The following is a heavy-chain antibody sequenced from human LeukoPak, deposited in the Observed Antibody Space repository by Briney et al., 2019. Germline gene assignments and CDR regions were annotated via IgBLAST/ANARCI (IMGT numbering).Heavy chain of an antibody. D-gene: IGHD1-26*01. Sequence: SETLSLTCTVSGGSVSSYYWSWIRQPPGKGLEWIGYIYYSGSTNYNPSLKSRVTISVDTSKNQFSLKLSSVTAADTAVYYCARRSGTYHAFDIWGQGTMVTVSS. CDR2: IYYSGST. CDR1: GGSVSSYY. CDR3: ARRSGTYHAFDI. V-gene: IGHV4-59*08. J-gene: IGHJ3*02.